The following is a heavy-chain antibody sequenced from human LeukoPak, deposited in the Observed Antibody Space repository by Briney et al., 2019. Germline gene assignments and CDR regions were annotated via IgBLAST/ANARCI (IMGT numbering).Heavy chain of an antibody. CDR2: IGGSGGVT. CDR3: ARSIAARGRSLDY. CDR1: GFTFSTYA. J-gene: IGHJ4*02. D-gene: IGHD6-6*01. V-gene: IGHV3-23*01. Sequence: HAGGSLRLSCAASGFTFSTYALTWVRQAPGKGLEWVSTIGGSGGVTYYADSVKGRFTISRDNAKNSLSLQMNSLRDEDTAVYYCARSIAARGRSLDYWGQGTLVTVSS.